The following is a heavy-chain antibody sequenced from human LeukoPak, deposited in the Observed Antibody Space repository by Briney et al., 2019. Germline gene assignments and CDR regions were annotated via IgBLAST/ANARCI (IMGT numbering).Heavy chain of an antibody. J-gene: IGHJ4*02. CDR1: GGSFSGYY. D-gene: IGHD3-22*01. CDR3: ARRGGYYYDSTGRIDY. V-gene: IGHV4-34*01. Sequence: SETLSLTCAVYGGSFSGYYWSWIRQPPGKGLEWIGEINHSGSTNYNPSLKSRVTISVDTSKNQFSLKLSSVTAADTAVYYCARRGGYYYDSTGRIDYWGQGALVTVSS. CDR2: INHSGST.